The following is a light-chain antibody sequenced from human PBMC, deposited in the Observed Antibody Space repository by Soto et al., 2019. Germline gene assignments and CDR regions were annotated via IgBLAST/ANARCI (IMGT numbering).Light chain of an antibody. J-gene: IGKJ1*01. V-gene: IGKV1-5*03. Sequence: DIQMTQSPSTLSASLGDRVTITCRASQSISSWLAWYQQKPGKAPKLLIRKASTLESGATSRFSGSASGTEFTLTISSLQPDYFAAYYCQQYNSYRTFGQGTKVEI. CDR3: QQYNSYRT. CDR2: KAS. CDR1: QSISSW.